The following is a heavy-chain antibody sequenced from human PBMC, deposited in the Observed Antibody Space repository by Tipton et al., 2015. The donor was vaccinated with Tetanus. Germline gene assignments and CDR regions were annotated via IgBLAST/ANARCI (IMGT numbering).Heavy chain of an antibody. V-gene: IGHV4-31*03. Sequence: TLSLTCTVSGGSISSGGYYWSWIRQHPGKGLEWIGDIYSSGSTYYNPSLKSRVTISVDTSKNQFSLKLNSVTAADTAVYYCARDQARGARGWNYFDCWGQGTLVNVSS. CDR2: IYSSGST. CDR3: ARDQARGARGWNYFDC. CDR1: GGSISSGGYY. D-gene: IGHD1-26*01. J-gene: IGHJ4*02.